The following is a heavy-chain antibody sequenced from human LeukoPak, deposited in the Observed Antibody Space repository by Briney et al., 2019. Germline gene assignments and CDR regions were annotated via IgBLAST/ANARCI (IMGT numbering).Heavy chain of an antibody. CDR1: GFTFSSYA. CDR3: AKDPNRAWQQLASSPFDY. J-gene: IGHJ4*02. CDR2: ISGSGGST. D-gene: IGHD6-13*01. Sequence: GGSLRLSCAASGFTFSSYAMSWVRQAPGKGLEWVSAISGSGGSTYYADSVKGRFTISRDNSKNTLYLQMNSLRAEDTAVYYCAKDPNRAWQQLASSPFDYGGQGTLVTVSA. V-gene: IGHV3-23*01.